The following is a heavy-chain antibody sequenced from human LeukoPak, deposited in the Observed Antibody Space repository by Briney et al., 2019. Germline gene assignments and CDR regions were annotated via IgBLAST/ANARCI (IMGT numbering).Heavy chain of an antibody. J-gene: IGHJ6*02. D-gene: IGHD4-11*01. Sequence: GGSPRLSCAASGFTFSSYAMHWVRQAPGKGLEWVAVISYDGSNKYYADSVKGRFTISRDNSKNTLYLQMNSLRAEDTAAYYCARKGSNYDVHYYYYGMDVWGQGTTVTVSS. CDR2: ISYDGSNK. CDR1: GFTFSSYA. CDR3: ARKGSNYDVHYYYYGMDV. V-gene: IGHV3-30-3*01.